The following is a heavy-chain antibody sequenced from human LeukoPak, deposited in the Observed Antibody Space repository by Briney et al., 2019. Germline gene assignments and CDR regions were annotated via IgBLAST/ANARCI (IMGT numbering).Heavy chain of an antibody. CDR2: IYPGDSDT. CDR1: GYNFANYW. Sequence: GESLKISCKGSGYNFANYWITWVRQMPGKGLEWMGIIYPGDSDTRYSPSFQGQVTISADKSISTAYLQWSSLKASDTAMYYCARSYYYGSGSYYSYYYGMDVWGQGTTVTVSS. CDR3: ARSYYYGSGSYYSYYYGMDV. D-gene: IGHD3-10*01. V-gene: IGHV5-51*01. J-gene: IGHJ6*02.